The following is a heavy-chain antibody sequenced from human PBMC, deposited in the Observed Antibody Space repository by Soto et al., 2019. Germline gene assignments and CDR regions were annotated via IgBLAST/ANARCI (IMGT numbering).Heavy chain of an antibody. Sequence: ASVKVSCKVSGYTLNEVAMHWVRQAPGKGLEWLGGFDPDEAETIYAQKFQGRVTMTEDTSTSTVYMELSSLRSEDTAVYYCASSSYYDFWSGYYPQRGYYYYGMDVWGQGTTVTVSS. CDR3: ASSSYYDFWSGYYPQRGYYYYGMDV. CDR2: FDPDEAET. J-gene: IGHJ6*02. CDR1: GYTLNEVA. V-gene: IGHV1-24*01. D-gene: IGHD3-3*01.